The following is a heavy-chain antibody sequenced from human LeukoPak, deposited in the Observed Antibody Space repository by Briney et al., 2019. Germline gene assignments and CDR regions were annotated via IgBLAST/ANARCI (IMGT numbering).Heavy chain of an antibody. CDR3: AREVSGSDYYRAYDY. Sequence: SETLSLTCTVSGGSISSYYWSWIRQPAGKGLEWIGRISSSGTTNYNASLKSRVTMSVDTSTNHFCLNLSSVTAADRAVYYCAREVSGSDYYRAYDYWGQGTLVTVSS. V-gene: IGHV4-4*07. D-gene: IGHD3-3*01. CDR2: ISSSGTT. CDR1: GGSISSYY. J-gene: IGHJ4*02.